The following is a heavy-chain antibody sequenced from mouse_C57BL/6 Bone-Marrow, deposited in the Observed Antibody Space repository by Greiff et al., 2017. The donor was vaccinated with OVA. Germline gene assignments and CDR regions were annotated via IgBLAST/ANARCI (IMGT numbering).Heavy chain of an antibody. J-gene: IGHJ4*01. Sequence: QVQLQQPGAELVKPGASVKLSCKASGYTFTSYWMHWVKQRPGQGLEWIGMIHPNSGSTNYNEKFKSKATLTVDKSSSTAYMQLSSLTSEASAVYYCASPYDYDRDYYAMDYWGQGTSVTVSS. V-gene: IGHV1-64*01. CDR3: ASPYDYDRDYYAMDY. CDR1: GYTFTSYW. CDR2: IHPNSGST. D-gene: IGHD2-4*01.